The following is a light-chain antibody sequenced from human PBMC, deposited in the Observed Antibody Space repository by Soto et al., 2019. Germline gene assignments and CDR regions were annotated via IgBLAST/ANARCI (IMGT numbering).Light chain of an antibody. V-gene: IGKV2-28*01. CDR3: MQALQTWT. CDR2: LGS. Sequence: DLVMTQSPLSLPVTPGEPACISCRSSQSLLHSNGYNYLDWYLQKPGQSPQLLIYLGSNRASGVPDRFSGSGSGTDFTLKISRVEAEDVGVYYCMQALQTWTFGQGTKVEIK. J-gene: IGKJ1*01. CDR1: QSLLHSNGYNY.